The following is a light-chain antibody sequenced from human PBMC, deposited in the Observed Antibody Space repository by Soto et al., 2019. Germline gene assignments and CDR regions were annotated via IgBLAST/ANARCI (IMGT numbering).Light chain of an antibody. CDR3: SSYAGGNYFGV. CDR1: SSDVGGYKY. Sequence: QSALTQPPSASGSPGQSVTIACTGTSSDVGGYKYFSWYQQHPGKAPKLMIYDVSKRPSGVPDRFSGSKSGNAASLTVSGRQAEDEADYYCSSYAGGNYFGVLGGGTKLTVL. V-gene: IGLV2-8*01. J-gene: IGLJ2*01. CDR2: DVS.